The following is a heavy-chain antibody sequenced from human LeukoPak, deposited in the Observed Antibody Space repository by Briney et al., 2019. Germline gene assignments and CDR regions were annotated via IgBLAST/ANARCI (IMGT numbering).Heavy chain of an antibody. J-gene: IGHJ6*04. CDR1: GGSISSGDYY. V-gene: IGHV4-30-4*01. Sequence: SETLSLTCTVSGGSISSGDYYWSWIRQPPGKGLEWIGYIYYSGSTYYNPSLKSRVTISVDTSKNQFSLKLSSVTAADTAVYYWARDRISDYVIYGMDVWGKGTTVTVSS. D-gene: IGHD4-17*01. CDR3: ARDRISDYVIYGMDV. CDR2: IYYSGST.